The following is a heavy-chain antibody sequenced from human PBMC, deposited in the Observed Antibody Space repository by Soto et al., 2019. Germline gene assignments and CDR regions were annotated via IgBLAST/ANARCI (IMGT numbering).Heavy chain of an antibody. V-gene: IGHV3-30*03. CDR3: HRDLHSFPTRRSSDL. Sequence: SAVMLSRCCMHVCRQAPGKRLEWVAVISYDGSNKYYADSVKGRFTISRDNSKNTLYLQMNSLRAEDTAVYYCHRDLHSFPTRRSSDL. J-gene: IGHJ2*01. D-gene: IGHD4-4*01. CDR2: ISYDGSNK. CDR1: AVMLSRCC.